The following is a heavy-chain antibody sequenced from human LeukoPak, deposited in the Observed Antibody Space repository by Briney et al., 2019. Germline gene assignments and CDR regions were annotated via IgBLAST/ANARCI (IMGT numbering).Heavy chain of an antibody. V-gene: IGHV1-18*01. CDR3: ARDSPHGMDV. CDR1: GYTFVTYT. CDR2: ISPYNNAT. Sequence: ASVKVSRKTSGYTFVTYTMSWVRQAPGQGLEWLGWISPYNNATKYSQRLQGRVTVTADTSTSTGYLDLRSLTSDDTAVYYCARDSPHGMDVWGKGTTVIVSS. J-gene: IGHJ6*04.